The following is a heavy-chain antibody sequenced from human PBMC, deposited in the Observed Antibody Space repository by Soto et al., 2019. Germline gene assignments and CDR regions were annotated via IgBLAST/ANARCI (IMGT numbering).Heavy chain of an antibody. CDR1: GYTFTSYY. CDR3: ARVYPSDTRYGYVGNNWFDP. Sequence: QVQLVQSGAEVKKPGASVKFSCKASGYTFTSYYMHWVRQAPGQGLEWMGIINPSGGSTSYAQKFQARVTMTRDTSTSTVYMELSSRRSEDTAVYYCARVYPSDTRYGYVGNNWFDPWGQGTLVTVSS. J-gene: IGHJ5*02. V-gene: IGHV1-46*03. D-gene: IGHD5-18*01. CDR2: INPSGGST.